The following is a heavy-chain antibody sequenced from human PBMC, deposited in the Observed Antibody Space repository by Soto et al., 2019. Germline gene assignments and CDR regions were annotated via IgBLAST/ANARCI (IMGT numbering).Heavy chain of an antibody. CDR1: CGSISTAGYS. Sequence: SETLSLTCTVSCGSISTAGYSWSWIRQPPGKALEWIGYVYHTGNAYPKPSLKSRVTISLDRSKNQFSLKMTSVTAADTALYYCASRPFYYYGLDVWGQGTTVTVSS. CDR3: ASRPFYYYGLDV. V-gene: IGHV4-30-2*01. J-gene: IGHJ6*02. CDR2: VYHTGNA.